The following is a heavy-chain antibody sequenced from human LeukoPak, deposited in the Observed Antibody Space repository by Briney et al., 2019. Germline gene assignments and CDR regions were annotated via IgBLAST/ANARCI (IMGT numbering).Heavy chain of an antibody. D-gene: IGHD5-12*01. Sequence: ASVKVSCKASGYTFTSYDINWVRQATGQGLERMGWMNPNSGNTGYAQKFQGRVTMTRNTSISTAYMELSSLRSEDTAVYYCAREFSPLSVATEAYYYYYMDVWGKGTTVTVSS. CDR2: MNPNSGNT. CDR1: GYTFTSYD. V-gene: IGHV1-8*01. CDR3: AREFSPLSVATEAYYYYYMDV. J-gene: IGHJ6*03.